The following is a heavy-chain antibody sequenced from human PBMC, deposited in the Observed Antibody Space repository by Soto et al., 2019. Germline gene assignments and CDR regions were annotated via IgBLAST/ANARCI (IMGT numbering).Heavy chain of an antibody. CDR3: ARHYTTSRVGACFDP. D-gene: IGHD3-3*01. CDR1: GFTFSIYT. CDR2: ITAASDTI. V-gene: IGHV3-48*02. Sequence: EVQLVESGGGLAQPGGSLRLSCEAAGFTFSIYTMNWVRQAPGKGLEWVSYITAASDTIYYADSVKGRFTISRDNAKNSLYLQMTSLRDEDTAVYYCARHYTTSRVGACFDPWGQGTLVTVSS. J-gene: IGHJ5*02.